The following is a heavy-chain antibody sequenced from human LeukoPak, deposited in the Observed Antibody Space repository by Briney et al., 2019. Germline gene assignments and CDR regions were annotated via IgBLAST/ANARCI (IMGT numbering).Heavy chain of an antibody. CDR1: GFTFNNYA. CDR2: ISGSGDSA. J-gene: IGHJ4*02. V-gene: IGHV3-23*01. D-gene: IGHD3-3*01. Sequence: GVSLRLSCAASGFTFNNYAMTWVRQAPGKGLEWASGISGSGDSAYFADSVKGRFTISRDNSKNTLYLQMSSLRVEDTAVYYCAKSKGGFWSGYYPDYWGQGTLVTVSS. CDR3: AKSKGGFWSGYYPDY.